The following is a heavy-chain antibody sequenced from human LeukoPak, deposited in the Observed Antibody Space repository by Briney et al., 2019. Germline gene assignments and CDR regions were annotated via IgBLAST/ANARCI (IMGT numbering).Heavy chain of an antibody. V-gene: IGHV4-38-2*02. CDR2: IYHSGST. D-gene: IGHD4-11*01. CDR3: ARVLNRYSNSGDY. J-gene: IGHJ4*02. CDR1: GYSISSGYY. Sequence: SETLSLTCTVSGYSISSGYYWGWIRQPPGKGLEWIGSIYHSGSTYYNPSLKSRVTISVDTSKNQFSLKLSSVTAADTAVYYCARVLNRYSNSGDYWGQGTLVTVSS.